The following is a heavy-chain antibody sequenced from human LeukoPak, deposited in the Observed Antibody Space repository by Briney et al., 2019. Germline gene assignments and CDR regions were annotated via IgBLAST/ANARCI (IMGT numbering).Heavy chain of an antibody. J-gene: IGHJ4*02. Sequence: PSETLSLTCTVSGGSISSYCWSWIRQPPGKGLEWIGYIYYNGNTNYNPSLKSRVTISVDTSKNQFSLKLSSVTAADTALYYCARAYYYDSNAPYYFDYWGKGTLVTASS. CDR1: GGSISSYC. CDR3: ARAYYYDSNAPYYFDY. CDR2: IYYNGNT. V-gene: IGHV4-59*08. D-gene: IGHD3-22*01.